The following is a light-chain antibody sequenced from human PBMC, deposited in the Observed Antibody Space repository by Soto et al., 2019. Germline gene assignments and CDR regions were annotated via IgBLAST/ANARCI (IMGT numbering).Light chain of an antibody. CDR3: GAWDDILNGYV. Sequence: QSALTQPPSASGTPGQRVTISCSGGRTNIGSNTVNWYLQLPGAAPKVLIQNNNQRPSGVPDRFTGSKSGTSASLAISGLQSGDEADYYCGAWDDILNGYVFGFGNKVTVL. CDR2: NNN. CDR1: RTNIGSNT. V-gene: IGLV1-44*01. J-gene: IGLJ1*01.